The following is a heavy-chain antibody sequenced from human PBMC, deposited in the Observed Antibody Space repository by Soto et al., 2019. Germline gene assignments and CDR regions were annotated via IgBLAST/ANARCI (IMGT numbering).Heavy chain of an antibody. CDR1: GSSISSYY. D-gene: IGHD3-10*01. CDR3: ASMGYHYGSGSYPLDY. CDR2: MYNSGST. Sequence: SETLSLTCTVSGSSISSYYWTWIRQPPGKGLEWIGFMYNSGSTHYNPSLKSRVTISLDTSKNQFSLNLRSVTAADTAVYYCASMGYHYGSGSYPLDYWGQGTLVTVSS. J-gene: IGHJ4*02. V-gene: IGHV4-59*08.